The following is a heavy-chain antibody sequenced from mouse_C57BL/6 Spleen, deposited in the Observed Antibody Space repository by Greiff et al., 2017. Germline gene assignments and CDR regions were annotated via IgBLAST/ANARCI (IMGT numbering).Heavy chain of an antibody. J-gene: IGHJ2*01. CDR1: GYTFTSYW. V-gene: IGHV1-69*01. CDR3: ARGGTGPFDY. CDR2: IDPSDSYT. D-gene: IGHD4-1*01. Sequence: QVQLQQPGAELVMPGASVKLSCKASGYTFTSYWMHWVKQRPGQGLEWIGEIDPSDSYTNYNQKFKGKSTLTVDKSSSTAYMQLSSLTSEDSAVYYCARGGTGPFDYGGQGTTLTVSS.